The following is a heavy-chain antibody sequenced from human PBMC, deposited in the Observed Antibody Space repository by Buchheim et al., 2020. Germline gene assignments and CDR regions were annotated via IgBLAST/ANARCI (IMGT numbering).Heavy chain of an antibody. CDR2: IYHSGST. V-gene: IGHV4-38-2*02. CDR1: GYSISSGYY. J-gene: IGHJ6*02. Sequence: QVQLQESGPGLVKPSETLSLTCTVSGYSISSGYYWGWIRQPPGKGLESIGSIYHSGSTYYNPSLKRRVTISVDTSKHQFFLKLSSVTAADTAVYYCARVGYDFWSGYYDGMDVWGQGTT. CDR3: ARVGYDFWSGYYDGMDV. D-gene: IGHD3-3*01.